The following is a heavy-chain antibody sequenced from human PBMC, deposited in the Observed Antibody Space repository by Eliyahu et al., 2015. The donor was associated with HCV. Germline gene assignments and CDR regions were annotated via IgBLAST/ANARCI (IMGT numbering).Heavy chain of an antibody. J-gene: IGHJ4*02. V-gene: IGHV3-23*01. CDR2: ISGSGGST. CDR1: GFTFSSYT. CDR3: ATWPNYYDSSGKTPFDY. D-gene: IGHD3-22*01. Sequence: EVQVLESGGGLVQPGESLRLSCAASGFTFSSYTLSWVRQAPGKGLEWVSLISGSGGSTYYADSVKGRFTISRDNSKNTLYLQMNSLRAEDTAVYYCATWPNYYDSSGKTPFDYWGQGTLVTVSS.